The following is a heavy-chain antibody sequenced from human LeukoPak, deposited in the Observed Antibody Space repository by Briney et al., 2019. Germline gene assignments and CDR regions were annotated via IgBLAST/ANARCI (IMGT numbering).Heavy chain of an antibody. CDR1: GASFRGYY. V-gene: IGHV4-34*01. CDR3: ARATIVEMATITPWFDP. CDR2: MNHSGDT. J-gene: IGHJ5*02. D-gene: IGHD5-24*01. Sequence: PSETLSLTCAVYGASFRGYYWRWIRQPPGKGLEGIGEMNHSGDTQYNPSLKSRVTISVDTSKNQFSLKLTSVTAADTAVYYCARATIVEMATITPWFDPWGQGTLVTVSS.